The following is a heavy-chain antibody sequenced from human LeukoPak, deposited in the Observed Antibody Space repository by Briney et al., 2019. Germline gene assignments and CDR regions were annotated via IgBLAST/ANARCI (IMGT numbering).Heavy chain of an antibody. Sequence: SETLSLTCTVSGGSISSNSYYWGWIRQSPGKGLEWIGTIYYSGSTYYNPSLKSRVTISVDKSKNQFSLKLSSVTAADTAVYYCARFQQLVPFDIWGQGTMVTVSS. CDR2: IYYSGST. V-gene: IGHV4-39*07. CDR1: GGSISSNSYY. J-gene: IGHJ3*02. CDR3: ARFQQLVPFDI. D-gene: IGHD6-13*01.